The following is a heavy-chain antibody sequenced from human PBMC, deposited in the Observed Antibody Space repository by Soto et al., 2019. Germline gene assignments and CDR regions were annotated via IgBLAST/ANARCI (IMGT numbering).Heavy chain of an antibody. Sequence: PGGSLRLSCAASAFTFSSYWTSWVRQAPGKGLEWVANIKQDGSEKYYVDSVKGRFTISRDNAKNSLYLQMNSLRAEDTAVYYCARDLFEAARRGEYAFDIWGQGTMVTVSS. CDR3: ARDLFEAARRGEYAFDI. CDR2: IKQDGSEK. J-gene: IGHJ3*02. V-gene: IGHV3-7*03. CDR1: AFTFSSYW. D-gene: IGHD3-16*01.